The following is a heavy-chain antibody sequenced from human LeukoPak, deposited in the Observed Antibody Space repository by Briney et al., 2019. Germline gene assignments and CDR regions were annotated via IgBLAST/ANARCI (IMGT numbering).Heavy chain of an antibody. D-gene: IGHD1-26*01. CDR2: IHYSGST. Sequence: SETLSLTCTVSGGSISSYYWTWIRQPPGKGLEWIGYIHYSGSTKYNPSLKSRVTISVDTSKSQFSLKLSSVTAADTAVYYCTRQRSGSYFDAVDIWGQGTLVTASS. V-gene: IGHV4-59*08. CDR1: GGSISSYY. CDR3: TRQRSGSYFDAVDI. J-gene: IGHJ3*02.